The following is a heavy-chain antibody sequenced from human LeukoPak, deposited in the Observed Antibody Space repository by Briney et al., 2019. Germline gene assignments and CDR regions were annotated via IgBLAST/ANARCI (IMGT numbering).Heavy chain of an antibody. Sequence: SVKVSCKASGGTFSSYAISRVRQAPGQGLEWMGGIIPIFGTANYAQKFQGRVTITADKSTSTAYMELSSLRSEDTAVYYCARAPPRGVILYYWGQGTLVTVSS. CDR2: IIPIFGTA. D-gene: IGHD3-10*01. CDR1: GGTFSSYA. J-gene: IGHJ4*02. CDR3: ARAPPRGVILYY. V-gene: IGHV1-69*06.